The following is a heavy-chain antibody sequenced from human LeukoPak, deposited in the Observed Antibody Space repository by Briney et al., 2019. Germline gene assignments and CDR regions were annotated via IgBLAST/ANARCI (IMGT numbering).Heavy chain of an antibody. J-gene: IGHJ4*02. CDR1: GYSFTSYW. V-gene: IGHV5-51*01. Sequence: GASLQISCKGSGYSFTSYWIGWVRQMPGKGLEWMGIIYPGDSDTRYSPSFQGQVTISADKSISTAYLQWSSLKASDTAMYYCARTSSGYSGYDSGGYYFDYWGQGTLVTVSS. CDR3: ARTSSGYSGYDSGGYYFDY. CDR2: IYPGDSDT. D-gene: IGHD5-12*01.